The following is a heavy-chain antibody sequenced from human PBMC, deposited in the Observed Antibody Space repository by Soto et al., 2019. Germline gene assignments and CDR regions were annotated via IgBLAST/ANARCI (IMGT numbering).Heavy chain of an antibody. D-gene: IGHD3-10*01. CDR3: ARDISRTFRAALVYKKSDASGGWFAL. Sequence: ASVKVSCKASGISFINHYVHWVRQAPGQGPEWMGVINPAGSVTVYALKLQDRVTVTRDTSTSTVYMELNSLTSEDTAIYYCARDISRTFRAALVYKKSDASGGWFALGGRGPLVPVSS. V-gene: IGHV1-46*03. J-gene: IGHJ5*02. CDR2: INPAGSVT. CDR1: GISFINHY.